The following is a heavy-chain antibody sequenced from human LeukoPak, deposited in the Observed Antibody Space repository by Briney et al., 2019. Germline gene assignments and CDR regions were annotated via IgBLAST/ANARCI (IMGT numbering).Heavy chain of an antibody. CDR1: GGSFSGYY. D-gene: IGHD3-3*01. Sequence: SETLSLTCAVYGGSFSGYYWSWIRQPPGKGLEWIGSIYYSGSTYYNPSLKSRVTISVDTSKNQFSLKLSSVTAADTAVYYCARDYANVLRFLEWQNDAFDIWGQGTMVTVSS. CDR3: ARDYANVLRFLEWQNDAFDI. CDR2: IYYSGST. J-gene: IGHJ3*02. V-gene: IGHV4-34*01.